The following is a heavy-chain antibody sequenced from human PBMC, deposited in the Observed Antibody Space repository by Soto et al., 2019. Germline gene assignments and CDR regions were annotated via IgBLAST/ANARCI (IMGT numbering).Heavy chain of an antibody. J-gene: IGHJ4*02. CDR2: ISYDGSNK. D-gene: IGHD3-22*01. CDR1: GFTFSSYG. Sequence: GGSLRLSCAASGFTFSSYGMHWVRQAPGKGLEWVAVISYDGSNKYYADSVKGRFTISRDNSKNTLYLQMNSLRAEDTAVYYCATYYDSSGYYSPLGYWGQGTLVTVSS. CDR3: ATYYDSSGYYSPLGY. V-gene: IGHV3-30*03.